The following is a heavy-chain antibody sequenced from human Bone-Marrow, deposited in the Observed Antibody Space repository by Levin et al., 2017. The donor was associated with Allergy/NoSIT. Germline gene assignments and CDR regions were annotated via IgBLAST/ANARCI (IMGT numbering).Heavy chain of an antibody. CDR1: GFTFSSYA. J-gene: IGHJ6*02. V-gene: IGHV3-30*04. Sequence: PGGSLRLSCAASGFTFSSYAMHWVRQAPGKGLEWVAVISYDGINKYYADSVKGRITISRDNFKNTLYLQMDSLRVEDTAIYYCAKDWAFMVTRPKYGMDDWGQGTTVTVSS. CDR2: ISYDGINK. CDR3: AKDWAFMVTRPKYGMDD. D-gene: IGHD2-21*02.